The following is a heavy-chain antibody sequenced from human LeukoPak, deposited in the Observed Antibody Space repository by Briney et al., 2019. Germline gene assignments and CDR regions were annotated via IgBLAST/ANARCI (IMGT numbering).Heavy chain of an antibody. V-gene: IGHV4-39*07. J-gene: IGHJ4*02. CDR1: GFTLRSYT. D-gene: IGHD6-13*01. CDR2: IYYSGST. CDR3: AREVQQLVYFDY. Sequence: GSLRLSCAASGFTLRSYTMNWVRQAPGKGLEWIGSIYYSGSTYYNPSLKSRVTISVDTSKNQFSLKLSSVTAADTAVYYCAREVQQLVYFDYWGQGTLVTVSS.